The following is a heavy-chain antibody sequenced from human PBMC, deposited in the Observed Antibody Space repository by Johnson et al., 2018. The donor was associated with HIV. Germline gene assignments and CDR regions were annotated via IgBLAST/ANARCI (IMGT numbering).Heavy chain of an antibody. CDR2: ISYDGSEK. Sequence: QVQLVESGGGLVKPGGSLRLSCAASGFTFSDYYMSWIRQAPGKGLEWVAVISYDGSEKYYADSVKGRLTISRDNSKNTVYLQMNSLRADDTAMYYCARPLDWKDLSDALDIWGQGTMVTVSS. V-gene: IGHV3-30*03. CDR3: ARPLDWKDLSDALDI. CDR1: GFTFSDYY. D-gene: IGHD1-1*01. J-gene: IGHJ3*02.